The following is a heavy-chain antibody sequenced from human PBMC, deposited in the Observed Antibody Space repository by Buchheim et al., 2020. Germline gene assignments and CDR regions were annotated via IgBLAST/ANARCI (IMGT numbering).Heavy chain of an antibody. CDR2: IYYSGST. CDR1: GGSISSYY. CDR3: ARASGSYYGPSGGYYMDV. Sequence: QVQLQESGPGLVKPSETLSLTCTVSGGSISSYYWSWIRQPPGKGLEWIGYIYYSGSTNYNPSLKSRVTISSHQTQNQFPLKLSSVTAADTAVYYCARASGSYYGPSGGYYMDVWGKGTT. J-gene: IGHJ6*03. V-gene: IGHV4-59*01. D-gene: IGHD1-26*01.